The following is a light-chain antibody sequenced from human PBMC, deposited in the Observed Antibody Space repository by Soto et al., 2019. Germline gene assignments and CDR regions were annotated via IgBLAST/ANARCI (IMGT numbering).Light chain of an antibody. Sequence: EIVMTQSPATLSVSPGERATLSCRASQSISNNLAWYQQKPGQAPSLLFYGASNRASGVPARFSGSGSGTDFTLTINSLQPEDFATYYCQQLHSYPFTFGQGTRLEIK. V-gene: IGKV3-15*01. J-gene: IGKJ5*01. CDR3: QQLHSYPFT. CDR2: GAS. CDR1: QSISNN.